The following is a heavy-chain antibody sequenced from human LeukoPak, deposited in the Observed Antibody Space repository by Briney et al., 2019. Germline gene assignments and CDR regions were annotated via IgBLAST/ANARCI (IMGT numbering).Heavy chain of an antibody. V-gene: IGHV3-66*01. CDR1: GFTVSSNY. CDR2: IYSGGST. CDR3: ARGNRDGYSHLFDH. D-gene: IGHD5-24*01. Sequence: PGGSLRLSCAASGFTVSSNYMSWVRQAPGKGLEWVSVIYSGGSTYYADSVKGRFTISRDNSKNTLYLQMNSLRAEDTAVYYCARGNRDGYSHLFDHWGQGTLVTVSS. J-gene: IGHJ4*02.